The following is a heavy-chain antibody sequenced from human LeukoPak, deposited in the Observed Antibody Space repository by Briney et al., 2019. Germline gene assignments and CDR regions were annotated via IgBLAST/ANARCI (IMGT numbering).Heavy chain of an antibody. V-gene: IGHV1-2*02. Sequence: ASVKVSCMASGYTFTGYYMHWVRQAPGQGLEWMGWINPNSGGTNYAQKFQGRVTMTRDTSISTAYMELSRLRSDDTAVYYCARDDYVVVPAAIFSWFDPWGQGTLVTVSS. CDR2: INPNSGGT. CDR1: GYTFTGYY. CDR3: ARDDYVVVPAAIFSWFDP. J-gene: IGHJ5*02. D-gene: IGHD2-2*02.